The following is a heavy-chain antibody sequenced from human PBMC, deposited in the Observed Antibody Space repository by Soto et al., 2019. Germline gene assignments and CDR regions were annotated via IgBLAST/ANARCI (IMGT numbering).Heavy chain of an antibody. V-gene: IGHV3-48*03. Sequence: VQLVESGGGLVQPGGSLRLSCAASGFTFSSYEMNWVRQAPGKGLEWVSYISSSGSTIYYADSVKGRFTISRDNAKNSLYLQMNSLRAEDTAVYYCARDGRITMVRGVNGMDVWGQGTTVTVSS. D-gene: IGHD3-10*01. CDR2: ISSSGSTI. CDR3: ARDGRITMVRGVNGMDV. CDR1: GFTFSSYE. J-gene: IGHJ6*02.